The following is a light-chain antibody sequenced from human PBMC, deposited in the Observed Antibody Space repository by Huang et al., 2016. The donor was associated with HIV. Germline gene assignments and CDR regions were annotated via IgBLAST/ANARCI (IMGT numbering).Light chain of an antibody. CDR2: AAS. V-gene: IGKV1-9*01. CDR1: EGISSY. J-gene: IGKJ1*01. CDR3: QQLNDYPWT. Sequence: IQLTQAPSSLSASVGDRVTITCRASEGISSYLAWYQQKSGKAPKFLIYAASTLQSGVPARFSCSGSGTDFTLTISSLQPEDFATYYCQQLNDYPWTFGQGTKVEIK.